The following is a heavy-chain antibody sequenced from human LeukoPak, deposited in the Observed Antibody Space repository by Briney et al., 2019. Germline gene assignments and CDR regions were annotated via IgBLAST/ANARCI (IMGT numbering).Heavy chain of an antibody. CDR3: ARAQTAMYHFDY. Sequence: PETLSVTCTVSGGSISSSSYYWGWIRQPPGKGLEWIGSIYYSGSTYYNPSLKSRVTISVDTSKNQFSLKLSSVTAADTAVYYCARAQTAMYHFDYWGQGTLVTVSS. D-gene: IGHD5-18*01. V-gene: IGHV4-39*01. J-gene: IGHJ4*02. CDR1: GGSISSSSYY. CDR2: IYYSGST.